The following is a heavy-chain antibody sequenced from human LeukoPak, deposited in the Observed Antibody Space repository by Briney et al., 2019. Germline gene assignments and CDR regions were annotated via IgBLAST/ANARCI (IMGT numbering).Heavy chain of an antibody. V-gene: IGHV1-2*02. CDR1: GYSFTDYY. D-gene: IGHD2-15*01. Sequence: ASVKVSCKTSGYSFTDYYIHWVRQAPGQGLEWLGWISPKSGGTNYAQKFQDSVSLTRDTSIDTAYMELTSLRLDDTAIYYCARGVAANGRRLDPWGQGTLITVSS. J-gene: IGHJ5*02. CDR2: ISPKSGGT. CDR3: ARGVAANGRRLDP.